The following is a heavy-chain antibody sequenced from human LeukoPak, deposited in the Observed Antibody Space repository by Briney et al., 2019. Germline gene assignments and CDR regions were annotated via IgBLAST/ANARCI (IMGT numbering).Heavy chain of an antibody. V-gene: IGHV3-74*01. CDR3: ARALSDYDFDY. CDR2: INSDGSST. J-gene: IGHJ4*01. D-gene: IGHD4-17*01. CDR1: GFTFSSYW. Sequence: QPGGSLRLSCAASGFTFSSYWMHWVRQAPGKGLVWVSRINSDGSSTSYAGSVKGRFTISRDNAKNTLYLQMNSLRAEDTAVYYCARALSDYDFDYWGQGTLVTVSS.